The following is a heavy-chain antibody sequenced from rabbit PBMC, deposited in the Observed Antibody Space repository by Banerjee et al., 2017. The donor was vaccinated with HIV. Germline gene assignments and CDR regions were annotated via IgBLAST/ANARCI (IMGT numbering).Heavy chain of an antibody. CDR3: ARGWTSGWGADAFNL. Sequence: EQLVESGGDLVQPGGSLKLSCKASGFDFSSYGVSWVRQAPGKGLEYIAYIAYGGSTYYASWVNGRFTISKTSTTVDLKMTSLTAADTATYFCARGWTSGWGADAFNLWGQGTLVTVS. V-gene: IGHV1S21*01. D-gene: IGHD4-1*01. CDR1: GFDFSSYG. J-gene: IGHJ4*01. CDR2: IAYGGST.